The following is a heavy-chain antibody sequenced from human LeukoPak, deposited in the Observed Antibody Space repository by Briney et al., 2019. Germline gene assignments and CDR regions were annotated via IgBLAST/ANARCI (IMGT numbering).Heavy chain of an antibody. J-gene: IGHJ4*02. V-gene: IGHV1-18*01. CDR1: GYSFTSYG. CDR2: ISTYNANT. D-gene: IGHD2-8*01. CDR3: AGEECSIGVCYPSGY. Sequence: GASVKVSCKASGYSFTSYGISWVRQAPGQGLEWMGWISTYNANTNYALKLQGRVTLTTDTSTSTAYMELKSLRSDDTAVCYCAGEECSIGVCYPSGYWGQGTLVTVSS.